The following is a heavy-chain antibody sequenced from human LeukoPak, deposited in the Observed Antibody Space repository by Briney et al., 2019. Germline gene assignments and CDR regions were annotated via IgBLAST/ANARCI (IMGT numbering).Heavy chain of an antibody. D-gene: IGHD3-3*01. J-gene: IGHJ5*02. Sequence: ASVKVSCKASGYTFTSYGISWVRQAPGQGLEWMGWIGAYNGNTNYAQKLQGRVTMTTDTSTSTAYMELRSLRSDDTAVYYCSRADQTTYYDFWSGYHPVWFDPWGQGTLVTVSS. CDR3: SRADQTTYYDFWSGYHPVWFDP. CDR1: GYTFTSYG. CDR2: IGAYNGNT. V-gene: IGHV1-18*01.